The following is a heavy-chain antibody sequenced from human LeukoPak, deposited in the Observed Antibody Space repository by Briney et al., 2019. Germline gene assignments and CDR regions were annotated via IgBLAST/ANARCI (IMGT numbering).Heavy chain of an antibody. Sequence: GGSLRLSCAASGFTFSSYAMSWVRQAPGKGLEWVSTITYSGGNTYYADSVKGRFTISRDNAKNSLYLQMNSLRAEDTAVYYCARTDPGTDYYYGMDVWGQGTTVTVSS. CDR3: ARTDPGTDYYYGMDV. CDR1: GFTFSSYA. V-gene: IGHV3-23*01. CDR2: ITYSGGNT. D-gene: IGHD1-14*01. J-gene: IGHJ6*02.